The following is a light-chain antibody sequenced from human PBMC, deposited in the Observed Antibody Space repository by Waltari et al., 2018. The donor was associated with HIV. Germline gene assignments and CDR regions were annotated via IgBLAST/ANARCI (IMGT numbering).Light chain of an antibody. J-gene: IGLJ2*01. CDR3: QSYDISLSASVV. Sequence: QSMLTQPPSVSGAPGQRVTIPCTGSRSTIGADYDVHWYQQIPGTAPKLLISGNKNRPSGVPYRFSASKSGTSASLTISGLQAEDEADYFCQSYDISLSASVVFGGGTRLTVL. V-gene: IGLV1-40*01. CDR1: RSTIGADYD. CDR2: GNK.